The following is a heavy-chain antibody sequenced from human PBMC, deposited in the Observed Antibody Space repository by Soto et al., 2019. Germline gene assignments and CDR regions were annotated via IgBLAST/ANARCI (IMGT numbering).Heavy chain of an antibody. CDR3: ASTPDSETSYYFDY. D-gene: IGHD4-4*01. V-gene: IGHV3-53*01. Sequence: EVPLAESGGGLIQPAGSLRLSCAGSGFTVNSHYMSWVRQVRGKGLEWGSVIYKGGGTFYADSVKGRITIPRDNSKNMVFLQMNSLRAKDTAVYYCASTPDSETSYYFDYWGQGTLVIVSS. CDR1: GFTVNSHY. CDR2: IYKGGGT. J-gene: IGHJ4*02.